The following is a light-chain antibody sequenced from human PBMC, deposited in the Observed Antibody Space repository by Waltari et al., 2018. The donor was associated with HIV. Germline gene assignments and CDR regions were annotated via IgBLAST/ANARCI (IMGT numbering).Light chain of an antibody. CDR2: RNN. CDR3: AAWDDSLSGYV. Sequence: QSVLTQPPSPSGTPGQSVTTPCSGSSSNIGRNYVYWYQQLPGAAPKLLIYRNNQRPSGVPDRFSGSKSGTSASLAISGLRSEDEADYYCAAWDDSLSGYVFGTGTKVTVL. CDR1: SSNIGRNY. V-gene: IGLV1-47*01. J-gene: IGLJ1*01.